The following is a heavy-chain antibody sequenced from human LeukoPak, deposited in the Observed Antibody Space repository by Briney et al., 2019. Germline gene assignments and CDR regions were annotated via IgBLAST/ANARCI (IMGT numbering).Heavy chain of an antibody. CDR1: GGSISSGGYY. CDR2: IYYSGST. CDR3: ARVPGSYLYYYYMDV. Sequence: SQTLSLTCTVSGGSISSGGYYWSWIRQHPGKGLEWIGYIYYSGSTYYNPSLKSRVTISVDTSKNQFSLKLSSVTAADTAVYYCARVPGSYLYYYYMDVWGKGTTVTVSS. J-gene: IGHJ6*03. D-gene: IGHD3-10*01. V-gene: IGHV4-31*03.